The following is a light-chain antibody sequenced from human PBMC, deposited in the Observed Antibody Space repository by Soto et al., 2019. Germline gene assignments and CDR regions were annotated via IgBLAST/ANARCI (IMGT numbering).Light chain of an antibody. CDR2: DVS. Sequence: QSALTQPASVSGSPGQSITISCSGTSRDIGTYKYVSWYQRYPGKAPKLMIYDVSDRPSGVSNRFSGSKSGNTASLTISGLQAEDEAGYYCSSYTSSSTQVFGGGTKVTVL. J-gene: IGLJ2*01. CDR1: SRDIGTYKY. CDR3: SSYTSSSTQV. V-gene: IGLV2-14*01.